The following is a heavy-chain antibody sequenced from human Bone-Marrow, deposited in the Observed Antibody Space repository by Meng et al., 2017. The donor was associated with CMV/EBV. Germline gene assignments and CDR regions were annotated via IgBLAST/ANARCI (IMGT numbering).Heavy chain of an antibody. CDR1: GGSISSNNYY. V-gene: IGHV4-39*07. Sequence: SETLSLTCTVSGGSISSNNYYWGWIRQPPGRGLEWIGSVYFNANTYYSPSLKSRVTLSVDTSKNQLSLKMSSVTAADTAVYYCARGPSRITIFVYYYGMDVWGQGTTVTVSS. D-gene: IGHD3-3*01. CDR2: VYFNANT. CDR3: ARGPSRITIFVYYYGMDV. J-gene: IGHJ6*02.